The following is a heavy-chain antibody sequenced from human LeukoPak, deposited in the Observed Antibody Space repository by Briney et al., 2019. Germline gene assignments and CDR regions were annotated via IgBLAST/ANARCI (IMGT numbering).Heavy chain of an antibody. V-gene: IGHV1-3*03. CDR2: INAGNGNT. CDR3: ARGVVSPNYYMDV. D-gene: IGHD5/OR15-5a*01. Sequence: ASVKVSCKASGYTFTSFAIHWVRQAPGQRLEWMGLINAGNGNTKYSQEFQGRVTITRDTSASTAYMELSSLRSEDMAVYYCARGVVSPNYYMDVWGKGTTVTVS. J-gene: IGHJ6*03. CDR1: GYTFTSFA.